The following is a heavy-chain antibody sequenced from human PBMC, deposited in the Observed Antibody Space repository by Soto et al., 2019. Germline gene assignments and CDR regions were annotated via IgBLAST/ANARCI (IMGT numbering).Heavy chain of an antibody. CDR2: IYYRGNT. Sequence: SGTPSLTFSVSGDSINSDNYFWGWIRQPPGKGLEWIGSIYYRGNTYYNPSLKTRVTISLDKSKSQFSLKLNSVTAADSAVYFCARLEGLATISYYFDYWGQGTLVTVSS. D-gene: IGHD3-9*01. CDR3: ARLEGLATISYYFDY. V-gene: IGHV4-39*01. CDR1: GDSINSDNYF. J-gene: IGHJ4*02.